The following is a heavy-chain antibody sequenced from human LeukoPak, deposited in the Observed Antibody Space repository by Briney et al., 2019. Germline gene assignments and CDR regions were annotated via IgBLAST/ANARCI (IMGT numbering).Heavy chain of an antibody. J-gene: IGHJ4*02. V-gene: IGHV3-21*03. Sequence: GGSLRLSCAASGFSFSNFRMNWVRQAPGKGLEWVSSISSNGDYIYYRDSVKGRFTISRDNAKNTLDLQMNSLRAEDTAVYYCARGEKSWINGFDLWGQGTLVTVSS. D-gene: IGHD2-8*01. CDR3: ARGEKSWINGFDL. CDR1: GFSFSNFR. CDR2: ISSNGDYI.